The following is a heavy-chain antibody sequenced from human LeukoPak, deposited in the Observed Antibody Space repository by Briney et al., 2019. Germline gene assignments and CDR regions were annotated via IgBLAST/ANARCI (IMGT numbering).Heavy chain of an antibody. J-gene: IGHJ4*02. Sequence: PGGSLRLSCAASGFTFSSYEMNWVRQAPGKGLEWVSGISWNSGSIGYADSVKGRFTISRDNAKNSLYLQMDSLRVEDTAVYYCARDLNWETYWGQGTLVSVSS. CDR3: ARDLNWETY. CDR1: GFTFSSYE. CDR2: ISWNSGSI. D-gene: IGHD7-27*01. V-gene: IGHV3-48*03.